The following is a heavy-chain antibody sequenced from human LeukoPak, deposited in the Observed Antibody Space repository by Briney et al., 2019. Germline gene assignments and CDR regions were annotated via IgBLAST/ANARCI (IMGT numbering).Heavy chain of an antibody. CDR3: ARARGGTYGDFFDY. J-gene: IGHJ4*02. D-gene: IGHD1-26*01. Sequence: GGSLRLSCAVSGFTFSSYAMSWARQAPGKGLQWVSTITRSGRNTYYADSVKGRFTISRDDSKSTLYLQMNSLRAEDTAVYYCARARGGTYGDFFDYWGQGTLVSVSS. V-gene: IGHV3-23*01. CDR1: GFTFSSYA. CDR2: ITRSGRNT.